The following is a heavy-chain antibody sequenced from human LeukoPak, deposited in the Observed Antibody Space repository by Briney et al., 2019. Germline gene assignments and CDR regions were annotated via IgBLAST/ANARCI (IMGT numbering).Heavy chain of an antibody. CDR1: GGSFSGYY. Sequence: SHTPSLTCALYGGSFSGYYWSWIRQPPRKGLEWIGEINHSGSTNYNPSLKGRVTISVDTSKNQFSLELSSVTGADTAVYYCARRRLLGAFDMWGRGTMVSVFS. CDR2: INHSGST. J-gene: IGHJ3*02. CDR3: ARRRLLGAFDM. V-gene: IGHV4-34*01. D-gene: IGHD4-17*01.